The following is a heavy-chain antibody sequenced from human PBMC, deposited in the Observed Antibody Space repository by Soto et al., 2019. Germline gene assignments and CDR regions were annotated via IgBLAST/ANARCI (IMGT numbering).Heavy chain of an antibody. Sequence: SETLSLTCAVYGGSFSGYYWSWIRQPPGKGLEWIGEINHSGSTNYNPSLKSRVTISVDTSKNQFSLKLSSVTAADTAVYYCARRDYSGYEPSLDYWGQGTLVTVSS. J-gene: IGHJ4*02. D-gene: IGHD5-12*01. CDR3: ARRDYSGYEPSLDY. CDR1: GGSFSGYY. CDR2: INHSGST. V-gene: IGHV4-34*01.